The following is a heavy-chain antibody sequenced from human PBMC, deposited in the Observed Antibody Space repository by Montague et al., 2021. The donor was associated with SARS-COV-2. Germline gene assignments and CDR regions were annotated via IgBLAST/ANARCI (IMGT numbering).Heavy chain of an antibody. CDR3: ARHERQRLRLYPYYLDY. Sequence: SETLSLTCTVSGGSISSSSYYWGWIRQPPGKGLEWIGSIYYSGSTYYNPSLMSRVTIDVDTSKNQFSLKLSSVTAADTAVYYCARHERQRLRLYPYYLDYGGQGTRFAASA. V-gene: IGHV4-39*01. CDR2: IYYSGST. CDR1: GGSISSSSYY. J-gene: IGHJ4*02. D-gene: IGHD6-25*01.